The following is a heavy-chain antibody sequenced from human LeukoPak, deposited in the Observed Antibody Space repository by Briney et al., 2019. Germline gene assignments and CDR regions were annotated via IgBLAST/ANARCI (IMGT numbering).Heavy chain of an antibody. CDR2: INHSGST. V-gene: IGHV4-34*01. CDR3: ASSAAATEADY. D-gene: IGHD6-13*01. CDR1: GGSFSGYY. Sequence: SETLSLTCAVYGGSFSGYYWSWIRQPPGKGLEWIGEINHSGSTNYNPSLKSRVTISVDTSKNQFSLKLSSVTAADTAVYYCASSAAATEADYWGQGTLVTVSS. J-gene: IGHJ4*02.